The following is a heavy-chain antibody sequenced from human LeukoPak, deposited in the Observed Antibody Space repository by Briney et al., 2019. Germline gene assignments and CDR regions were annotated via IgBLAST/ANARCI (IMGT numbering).Heavy chain of an antibody. CDR1: GFTFSSYG. Sequence: GGSLRLSCAASGFTFSSYGMHWVRQPPGKGLEWVAFIRYDGSNKYYADSVKGRFTISRDNSKNTLYLQMNSLRAEDTAVYYCATKEGPYGSGSLNPKDWGQGTLVTVSS. J-gene: IGHJ4*02. CDR3: ATKEGPYGSGSLNPKD. D-gene: IGHD3-10*01. V-gene: IGHV3-30*02. CDR2: IRYDGSNK.